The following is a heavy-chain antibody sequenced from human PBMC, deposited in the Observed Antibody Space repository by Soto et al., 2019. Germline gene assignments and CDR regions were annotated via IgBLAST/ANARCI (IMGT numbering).Heavy chain of an antibody. J-gene: IGHJ4*02. Sequence: PSETLSLTCTVSGGSISSNYYWGWIRQPPGKGLEWIGSIFYSGSTYYNPSLKSRVTISVDTSKNQFSLKLSSLTAADTAVYYCARRYGGNFDYWGRGTLVTAPQ. CDR2: IFYSGST. CDR3: ARRYGGNFDY. CDR1: GGSISSNYY. V-gene: IGHV4-39*07. D-gene: IGHD1-26*01.